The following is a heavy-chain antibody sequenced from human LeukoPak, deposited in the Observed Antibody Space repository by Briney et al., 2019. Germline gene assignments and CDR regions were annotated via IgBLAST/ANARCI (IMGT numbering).Heavy chain of an antibody. CDR2: IWPDGSNK. V-gene: IGHV3-33*01. J-gene: IGHJ4*02. Sequence: PGESLRLSCAASGFPFSSYGMHWVRQAPGKGLVWVAVIWPDGSNKYYADSVKGRFTVSRDNSRNTLYLQMNSLRAEDTAVYYCARHNHGYDWDYWGQGTLVTVSS. D-gene: IGHD5-12*01. CDR3: ARHNHGYDWDY. CDR1: GFPFSSYG.